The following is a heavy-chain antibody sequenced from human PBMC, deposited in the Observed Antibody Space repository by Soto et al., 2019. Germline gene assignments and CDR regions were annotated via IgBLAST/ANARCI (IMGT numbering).Heavy chain of an antibody. CDR1: GGTFSYFG. Sequence: QVQVVQSGAAVKKLGSSVKVSCKVSGGTFSYFGLSWVRLAPGRGLEWLGGIIPMSSVVNDGQTFQGRVTITADASTGTGYRELSSLRSEDTALYYCATTFCGEDCFSPYYLDHWSQGTWSPSPQ. CDR3: ATTFCGEDCFSPYYLDH. D-gene: IGHD2-21*02. J-gene: IGHJ4*02. V-gene: IGHV1-69*12. CDR2: IIPMSSVV.